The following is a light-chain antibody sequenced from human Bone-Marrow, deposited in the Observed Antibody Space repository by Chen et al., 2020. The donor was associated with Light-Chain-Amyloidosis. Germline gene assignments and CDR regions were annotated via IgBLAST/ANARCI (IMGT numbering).Light chain of an antibody. Sequence: SYVLTQPSSVSVAPGQTATIACGGNNIGSTSVHWYQQTPGQAPLLGVYDDSDRPSGILERLSGSNSGNTATLTISRVEAGDEADYYCQVWDRSSDRPVFGGGTKLTVL. J-gene: IGLJ3*02. CDR2: DDS. CDR1: NIGSTS. CDR3: QVWDRSSDRPV. V-gene: IGLV3-21*02.